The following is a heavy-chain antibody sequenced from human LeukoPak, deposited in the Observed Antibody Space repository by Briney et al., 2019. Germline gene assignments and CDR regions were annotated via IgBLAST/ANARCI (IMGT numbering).Heavy chain of an antibody. Sequence: PSETLSLTCTVSGGSVSIGSYYWNWIRQPPGKGLEWIGYIYYSGSTNYNPSLKSRVTISVDTSTNQFSLKLTSVTAADTAVYYCARGYCSGSSCYSRTFGSWGQGTLVTVSS. CDR3: ARGYCSGSSCYSRTFGS. CDR2: IYYSGST. D-gene: IGHD2-15*01. CDR1: GGSVSIGSYY. V-gene: IGHV4-61*01. J-gene: IGHJ5*01.